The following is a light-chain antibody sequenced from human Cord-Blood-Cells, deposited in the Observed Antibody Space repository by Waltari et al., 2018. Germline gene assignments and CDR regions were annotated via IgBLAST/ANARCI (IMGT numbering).Light chain of an antibody. CDR1: RSDVGGYNY. CDR2: DGS. J-gene: IGLJ2*01. CDR3: CSYAGSYVV. V-gene: IGLV2-11*01. Sequence: QSALTQPRSVSGSPGQSVTISCTGTRSDVGGYNYVTWYQQHPGKAPKLMIYDGSKRPSGVPDRFSGSKSGNTASLTISGLQAEDEADYYCCSYAGSYVVFGGGTKLTVL.